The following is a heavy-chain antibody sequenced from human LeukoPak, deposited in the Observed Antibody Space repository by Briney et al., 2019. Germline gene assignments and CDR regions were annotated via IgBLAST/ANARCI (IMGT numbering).Heavy chain of an antibody. CDR2: ISSSSSAK. D-gene: IGHD1-26*01. CDR3: ATEWELLH. V-gene: IGHV3-48*01. CDR1: GITFSSYG. Sequence: GGSLRLSCAASGITFSSYGMNWVRQAPGKGLEWVSYISSSSSAKDYADSVKGRFTISRDNAKNSLYLEMNSLRAEDTAVYYCATEWELLHWGQGTLVTVSS. J-gene: IGHJ4*02.